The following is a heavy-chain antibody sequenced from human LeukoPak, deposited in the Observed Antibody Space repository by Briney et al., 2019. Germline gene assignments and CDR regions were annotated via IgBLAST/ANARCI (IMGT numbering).Heavy chain of an antibody. J-gene: IGHJ3*02. CDR2: IIPIFGTA. CDR3: ARKSELNHYCSSTSCCHDAFDI. V-gene: IGHV1-69*13. Sequence: SVKVSCKASGGTFSSYAISWVRQAPGQGLEWMGGIIPIFGTANYAQKFQGRVTITADESTSTAYMELSSLRSEDTAVYYCARKSELNHYCSSTSCCHDAFDIWGQGTMVTVSS. D-gene: IGHD2-2*01. CDR1: GGTFSSYA.